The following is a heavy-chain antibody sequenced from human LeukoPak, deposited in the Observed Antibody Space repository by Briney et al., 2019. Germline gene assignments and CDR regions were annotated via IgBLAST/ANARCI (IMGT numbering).Heavy chain of an antibody. CDR2: IRYDGSNK. V-gene: IGHV3-30*02. CDR3: AKDSVITFGGVIAPPGWYFDY. Sequence: GGSLRLSCAASGFTFSSYGMHWVRQAPGKGLEWVAFIRYDGSNKYYADSVKGRFTISRDNSKNTLYLQMNSLRAEDTAVYYCAKDSVITFGGVIAPPGWYFDYWGQGTLVTVSS. J-gene: IGHJ4*02. CDR1: GFTFSSYG. D-gene: IGHD3-16*02.